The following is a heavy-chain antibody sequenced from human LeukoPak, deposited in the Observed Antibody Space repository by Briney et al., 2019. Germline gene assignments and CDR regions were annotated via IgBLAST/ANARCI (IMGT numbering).Heavy chain of an antibody. J-gene: IGHJ4*02. V-gene: IGHV3-53*01. CDR2: IYSGGNT. D-gene: IGHD1-26*01. CDR1: GFTVSSNY. Sequence: PGGSLRLSCAASGFTVSSNYMSWVRQAPGKGLDWVSVIYSGGNTYYADSVKGRFTISRDNSKNTLYLQMNSLRAEDTAVYYCARRMELDYWGQGTLVTVSS. CDR3: ARRMELDY.